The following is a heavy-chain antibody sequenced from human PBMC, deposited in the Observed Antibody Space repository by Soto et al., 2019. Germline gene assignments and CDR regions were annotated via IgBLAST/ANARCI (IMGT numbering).Heavy chain of an antibody. D-gene: IGHD6-19*01. Sequence: GGSLRLSCAASGFTFSSYGMHWVRQAPGKGLEWVAVISYDGSNKYYADSVKGRFTISRDNSKNTLYLQMNSLRAEDTAVYYCAKDSGVGIPVDLLFRSRVLAVAGSMDVWGQGTTVTVSS. CDR3: AKDSGVGIPVDLLFRSRVLAVAGSMDV. CDR2: ISYDGSNK. V-gene: IGHV3-30*18. CDR1: GFTFSSYG. J-gene: IGHJ6*02.